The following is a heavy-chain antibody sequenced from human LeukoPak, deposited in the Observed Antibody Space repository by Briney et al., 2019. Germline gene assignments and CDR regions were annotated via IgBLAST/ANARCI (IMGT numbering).Heavy chain of an antibody. CDR3: ARTRLWFGELLSYFDY. V-gene: IGHV3-48*01. CDR2: ISSSSSTI. D-gene: IGHD3-10*01. Sequence: GGSLRLSCAASGFTFSSHSMNWVRQAPGKGLEWVSYISSSSSTIYYADSVKGRFTISRDNAKNSLYLQMNSLRAEDTAVYYCARTRLWFGELLSYFDYWGQGTLVTVSS. CDR1: GFTFSSHS. J-gene: IGHJ4*02.